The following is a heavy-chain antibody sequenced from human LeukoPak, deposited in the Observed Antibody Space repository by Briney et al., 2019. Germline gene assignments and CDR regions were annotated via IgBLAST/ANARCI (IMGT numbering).Heavy chain of an antibody. CDR1: GYTFTTYY. D-gene: IGHD6-13*01. CDR2: LNPSGGST. J-gene: IGHJ4*02. V-gene: IGHV1-46*01. Sequence: ASVKVSCKASGYTFTTYYIHWVRQAPGQGLEWMGILNPSGGSTSYAQKFQGRVTMTRDTSTSTVYMELSSLRSEDTAVYYCARGLYPGSGSYGGCDYWGRGTLVTVSS. CDR3: ARGLYPGSGSYGGCDY.